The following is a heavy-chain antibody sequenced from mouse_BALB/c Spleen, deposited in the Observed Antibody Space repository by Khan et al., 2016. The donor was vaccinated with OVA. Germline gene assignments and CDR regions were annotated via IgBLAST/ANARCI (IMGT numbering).Heavy chain of an antibody. CDR1: GYTFTNYV. CDR2: INTYTGEP. V-gene: IGHV9-3-1*01. D-gene: IGHD2-1*01. CDR3: ARGNRDFDY. J-gene: IGHJ2*01. Sequence: QFQLVQSGPELKKPGETVKISCKASGYTFTNYVMNWVKQAPGKGLKWMGWINTYTGEPTYSDDFKGRFAFSLETSASTAYLQINNLKNEDTATYFCARGNRDFDYWGQGTTLTVSS.